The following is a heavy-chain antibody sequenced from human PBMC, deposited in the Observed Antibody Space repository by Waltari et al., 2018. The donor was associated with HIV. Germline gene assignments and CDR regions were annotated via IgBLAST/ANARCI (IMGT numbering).Heavy chain of an antibody. J-gene: IGHJ5*02. D-gene: IGHD4-4*01. Sequence: ERQLLESGGGLVQPGGSRRLSCAASGFLFSALARRSRRQAHGRGLESGAAISKGGYRTDDADAVKGRFAISRDPSNNTVSLQMNNLRVEDTAFYYCARDDYINYWTTSANWFDPWGQGTLVTVSP. CDR2: ISKGGYRT. V-gene: IGHV3-23*01. CDR3: ARDDYINYWTTSANWFDP. CDR1: GFLFSALA.